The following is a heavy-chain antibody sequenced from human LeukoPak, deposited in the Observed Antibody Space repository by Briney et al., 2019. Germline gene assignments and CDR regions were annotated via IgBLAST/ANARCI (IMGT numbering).Heavy chain of an antibody. CDR2: ISSSGSLT. Sequence: GGSLRLSCAASAFSFRDYYMSWIRQAPGKGLEWVSYISSSGSLTYYADSVKGRFTISRDNAKKSLYLQMNSLRAEDTAVYYCARITFAVTALHDAFDIWGQGTMVTVSS. D-gene: IGHD2-21*02. CDR3: ARITFAVTALHDAFDI. CDR1: AFSFRDYY. J-gene: IGHJ3*02. V-gene: IGHV3-11*04.